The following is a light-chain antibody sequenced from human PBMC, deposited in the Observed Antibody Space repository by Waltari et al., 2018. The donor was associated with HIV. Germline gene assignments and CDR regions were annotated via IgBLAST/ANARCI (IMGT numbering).Light chain of an antibody. CDR2: DVT. CDR3: CSYSLTRTLV. V-gene: IGLV2-14*03. Sequence: QSALTQPAPVSGSPGQSITISCTGTRSDIGDYDFVAWYQQHPNNAPNLIIFDVTDRPSGVSTRFSGSKSGNTASLTISGLQPEDEADYFCCSYSLTRTLVFGSGTTVTVL. CDR1: RSDIGDYDF. J-gene: IGLJ1*01.